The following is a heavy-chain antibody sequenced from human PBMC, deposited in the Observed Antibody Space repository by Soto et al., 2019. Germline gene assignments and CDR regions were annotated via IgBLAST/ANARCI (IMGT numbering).Heavy chain of an antibody. CDR2: ISSSSSTI. CDR3: ARVPSGVWNWFDP. D-gene: IGHD2-8*01. CDR1: GFTFSSYS. J-gene: IGHJ5*02. V-gene: IGHV3-48*02. Sequence: EVQLVESGGGLVQPGGSLRLSCAASGFTFSSYSMNWVRQAPGKGLEWVSYISSSSSTIYYADSVKGRFTISRDNAKNSLYLQMNSLGDEDTAVYYCARVPSGVWNWFDPWGQGTLVTVSS.